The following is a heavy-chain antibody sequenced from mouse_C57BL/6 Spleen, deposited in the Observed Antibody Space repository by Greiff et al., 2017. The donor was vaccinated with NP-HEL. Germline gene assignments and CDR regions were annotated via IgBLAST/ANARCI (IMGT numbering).Heavy chain of an antibody. CDR2: ISYSGST. Sequence: EVQLVESGPGLAKPSQTLSLTCSVTGYSITSDYWNWIRKFPGNKLEYMGYISYSGSTYYNPSLKSRISITRDTSKNQYYLQLNSVTTEDTATYYCARSGITTVVATRYFDVWGTGTTVTVSS. CDR1: GYSITSDY. V-gene: IGHV3-8*01. CDR3: ARSGITTVVATRYFDV. J-gene: IGHJ1*03. D-gene: IGHD1-1*01.